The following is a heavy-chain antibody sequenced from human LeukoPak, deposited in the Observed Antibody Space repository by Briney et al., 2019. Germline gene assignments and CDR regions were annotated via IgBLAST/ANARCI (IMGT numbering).Heavy chain of an antibody. J-gene: IGHJ4*02. CDR3: ARTPKRFGELYQSADY. D-gene: IGHD3-10*01. CDR2: ISAYNGNA. CDR1: VYTFTNHG. Sequence: GASVKVSCKASVYTFTNHGITWVRQAPGQGLEWMGWISAYNGNADYAQSFQGRVTMTTDTSTSTAYMELRSLRSDDTGVYYCARTPKRFGELYQSADYWGQGTLVTVSS. V-gene: IGHV1-18*01.